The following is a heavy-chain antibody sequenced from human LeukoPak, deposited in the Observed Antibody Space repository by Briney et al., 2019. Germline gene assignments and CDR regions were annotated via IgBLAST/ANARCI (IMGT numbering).Heavy chain of an antibody. V-gene: IGHV3-21*01. CDR3: ASLSIAARKYYYYYMDV. CDR1: GFTFSSYW. CDR2: ISGSSSYI. J-gene: IGHJ6*03. D-gene: IGHD6-6*01. Sequence: GGSLRLSCAASGFTFSSYWMSWVRQAPGKGLEWVSSISGSSSYIYYADSVKGRFTISRDNAKNSLYLQMNSLRAEDTAVYYCASLSIAARKYYYYYMDVWGKGTTVTVSS.